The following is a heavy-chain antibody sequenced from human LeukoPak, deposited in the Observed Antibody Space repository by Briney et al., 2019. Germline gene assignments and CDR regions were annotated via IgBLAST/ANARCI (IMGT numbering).Heavy chain of an antibody. J-gene: IGHJ3*02. CDR3: ARVSSSWYVRAFDI. D-gene: IGHD6-13*01. CDR1: GGSFSGYY. V-gene: IGHV4-34*01. Sequence: SETLSLTCAVYGGSFSGYYWSWIRQPPGKGLEWIGEINHSGSTNYNPSLKSRVTISVDTSKNQFSLKLSSVTAADTAVYYCARVSSSWYVRAFDIWGQGTMITVSS. CDR2: INHSGST.